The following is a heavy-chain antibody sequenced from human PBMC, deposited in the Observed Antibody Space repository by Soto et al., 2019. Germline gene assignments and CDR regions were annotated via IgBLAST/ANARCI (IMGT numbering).Heavy chain of an antibody. J-gene: IGHJ4*02. Sequence: ASVKVSCTASGYTFTSYYMHWVRQAPGQGLEWMGIINPSGGSTSYAQKFQGRVTMTRDTSTSTVYMELSSLRSEDTAVYYCARYGPTVTSLDYWGQGTLVTVSS. D-gene: IGHD4-17*01. V-gene: IGHV1-46*01. CDR2: INPSGGST. CDR3: ARYGPTVTSLDY. CDR1: GYTFTSYY.